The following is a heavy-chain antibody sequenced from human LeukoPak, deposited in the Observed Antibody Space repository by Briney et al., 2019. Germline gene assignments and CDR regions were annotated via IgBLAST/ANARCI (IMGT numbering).Heavy chain of an antibody. Sequence: SETLSLTCTVSGASINFYYWGWIRQLPGQGLEWIGYIHYTGATHYNPSFKTRVNISLDTSKRQFSLKVSSVTAADTAIYYCARGLENSHSYATWGAPPFDPWGQGTLVTVSS. CDR3: ARGLENSHSYATWGAPPFDP. CDR2: IHYTGAT. J-gene: IGHJ5*02. V-gene: IGHV4-59*01. CDR1: GASINFYY. D-gene: IGHD7-27*01.